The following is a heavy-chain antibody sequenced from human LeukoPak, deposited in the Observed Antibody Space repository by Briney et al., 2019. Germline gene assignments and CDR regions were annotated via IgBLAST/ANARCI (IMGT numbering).Heavy chain of an antibody. CDR2: IYSGGST. J-gene: IGHJ4*02. Sequence: GGSLRLSCAASGFTVSSNHMSWVRQAPGKGLEWVSVIYSGGSTDYADSVKGRFTISRDILKNTLYLQMNSLRAEDTAVYYCATSRLVPMFYFDYWGQGTLVTVSS. CDR1: GFTVSSNH. CDR3: ATSRLVPMFYFDY. D-gene: IGHD6-19*01. V-gene: IGHV3-53*01.